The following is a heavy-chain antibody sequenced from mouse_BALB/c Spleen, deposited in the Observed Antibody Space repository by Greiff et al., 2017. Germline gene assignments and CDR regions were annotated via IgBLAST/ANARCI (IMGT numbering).Heavy chain of an antibody. CDR1: GFTFSSFG. CDR3: ASQGRSYAMDY. CDR2: ISSGSSTI. V-gene: IGHV5-17*02. J-gene: IGHJ4*01. Sequence: EVKLMESGGDLVKPGGSRKLSCAASGFTFSSFGMHWVRQAPEKGLEWVAYISSGSSTIYYADTVKGRFTISRDNPKNTLFLQMTSLRSEDTAMYYCASQGRSYAMDYWGQGTSVTVSS.